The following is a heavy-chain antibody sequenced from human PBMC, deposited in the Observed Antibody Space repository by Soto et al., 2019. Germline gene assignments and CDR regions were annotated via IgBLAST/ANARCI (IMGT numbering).Heavy chain of an antibody. CDR3: ARGRITIFHNWFDP. CDR1: GGSISSYY. CDR2: IYYSGST. V-gene: IGHV4-59*08. Sequence: PSETLSLTCTVSGGSISSYYWSWIRQPPGKGLEWIGYIYYSGSTNYNPSLKSRVTISVDTSKNQFSLKLRSVTAADTAVYYCARGRITIFHNWFDPWGQGTLVTVS. D-gene: IGHD3-9*01. J-gene: IGHJ5*02.